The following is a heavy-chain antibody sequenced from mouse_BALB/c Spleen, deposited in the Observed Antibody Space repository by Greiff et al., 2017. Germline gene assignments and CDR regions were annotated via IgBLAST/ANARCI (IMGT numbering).Heavy chain of an antibody. CDR2: ISTDYGDA. D-gene: IGHD1-1*01. CDR3: AREVSTGYAMDY. V-gene: IGHV1S137*01. Sequence: VQLHQSGAELVRPGVSVKISCKGSGYTFTDYAMHWVKQSHGKGLEWIGVISTDYGDASYNQKFKGKATMTVDKSSSTAYMELVRLTSEDSAIYYCAREVSTGYAMDYWGQGTSVTVSS. CDR1: GYTFTDYA. J-gene: IGHJ4*01.